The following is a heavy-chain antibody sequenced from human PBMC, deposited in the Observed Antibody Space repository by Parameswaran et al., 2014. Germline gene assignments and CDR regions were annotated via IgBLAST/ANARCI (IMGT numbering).Heavy chain of an antibody. D-gene: IGHD6-19*01. CDR2: ISSTSSTI. CDR3: ARSQGWYGDYFDY. Sequence: VRQAPGKGLEWVSYISSTSSTIYYADSMKGRFTISRDNAKNSLYLQMNSLRAEDTAVYYCARSQGWYGDYFDYWGQGTLVTVSS. V-gene: IGHV3-48*04. J-gene: IGHJ4*02.